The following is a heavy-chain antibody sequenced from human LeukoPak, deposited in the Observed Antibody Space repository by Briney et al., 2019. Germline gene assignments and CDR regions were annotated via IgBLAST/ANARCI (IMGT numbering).Heavy chain of an antibody. CDR2: INTYTGDP. J-gene: IGHJ6*02. D-gene: IGHD1-1*01. V-gene: IGHV7-4-1*02. CDR3: ARDGSTNWYYYYGLDV. CDR1: GYTFTDYG. Sequence: ASVKVSCKTSGYTFTDYGIHWARQAPGQGLEWMGWINTYTGDPTYAQAFTGRFVFSLDTSVSTAYLQISSLKADDTAVFYCARDGSTNWYYYYGLDVWGQGTAVTVSS.